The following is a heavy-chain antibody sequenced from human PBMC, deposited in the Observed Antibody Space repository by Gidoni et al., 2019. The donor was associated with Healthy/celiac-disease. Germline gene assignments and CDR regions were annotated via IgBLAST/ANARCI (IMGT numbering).Heavy chain of an antibody. Sequence: EVQLVESGGGLVQPGGCLKLSCAASGSTFSGSAMHWVRQASGKGLEWVGRIRSKCNSYAKAYAASVKGRSTISRDDSKNTAYLQMNSLNTEDTAVYYCTRHDVPDSGYDHWGQGTLVTVSS. V-gene: IGHV3-73*02. CDR1: GSTFSGSA. D-gene: IGHD5-12*01. J-gene: IGHJ4*02. CDR2: IRSKCNSYAK. CDR3: TRHDVPDSGYDH.